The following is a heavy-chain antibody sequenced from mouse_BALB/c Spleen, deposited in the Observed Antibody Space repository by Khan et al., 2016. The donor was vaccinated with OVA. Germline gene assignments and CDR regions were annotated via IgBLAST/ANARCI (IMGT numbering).Heavy chain of an antibody. Sequence: EVQLQESGPSLVKPSQTLSLTCSVTGYSITSGYWDWIRKFPGNKLEYMGYISYTGSTFYNPSLRSRISITRDTSKNQYFLHLSSVTTEDTATYYCARELTDTGYFDYWGQGTTLTVSS. CDR3: ARELTDTGYFDY. V-gene: IGHV3-8*02. CDR1: GYSITSGY. CDR2: ISYTGST. D-gene: IGHD1-1*01. J-gene: IGHJ2*01.